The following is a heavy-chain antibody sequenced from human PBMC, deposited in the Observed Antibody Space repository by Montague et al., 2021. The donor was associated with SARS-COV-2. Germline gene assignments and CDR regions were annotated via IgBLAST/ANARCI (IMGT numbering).Heavy chain of an antibody. V-gene: IGHV3-48*03. CDR2: ISTSAYTT. D-gene: IGHD3-16*02. J-gene: IGHJ3*02. CDR1: GFTFSNYG. CDR3: TRDYRSIVGDGLEI. Sequence: SLRLSCAASGFTFSNYGMNWVRQAPGKGPEWISYISTSAYTTSYAGSVKGRFTISRDNGKNSLFLQMNSLRVEDTAVYYCTRDYRSIVGDGLEIWGQGTKVTVSS.